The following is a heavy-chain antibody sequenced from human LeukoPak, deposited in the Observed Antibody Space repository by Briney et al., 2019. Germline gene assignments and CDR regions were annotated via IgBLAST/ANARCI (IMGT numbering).Heavy chain of an antibody. CDR1: GFTFSDYY. CDR3: AKAVGIVVVVAATTN. CDR2: ISGSGGST. D-gene: IGHD2-15*01. Sequence: GRSLRLSCAASGFTFSDYYMSWIRQAPGKGLEWVSAISGSGGSTYYADSVKGRFTISRDNSKNTLYLQMNSLRAEDTAVYYCAKAVGIVVVVAATTNWGQGTLVTVSS. V-gene: IGHV3-23*01. J-gene: IGHJ4*02.